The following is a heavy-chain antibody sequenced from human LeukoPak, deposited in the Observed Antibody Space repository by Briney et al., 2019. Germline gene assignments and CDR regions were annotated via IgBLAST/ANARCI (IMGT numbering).Heavy chain of an antibody. CDR1: GYSFTSYW. V-gene: IGHV5-51*01. Sequence: GESLKISCKGSGYSFTSYWIGWVRQMPGKGLEWMGIIYPGDSDTTYSPSFQGQVTISADKSISTAYLQWSSLKASDTAMYYCARALRYCSGGTCPFDYWGQGTLVTVSS. J-gene: IGHJ4*02. D-gene: IGHD2-15*01. CDR3: ARALRYCSGGTCPFDY. CDR2: IYPGDSDT.